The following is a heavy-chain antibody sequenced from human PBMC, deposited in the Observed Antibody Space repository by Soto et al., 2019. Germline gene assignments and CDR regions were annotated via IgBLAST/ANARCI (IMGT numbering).Heavy chain of an antibody. CDR3: ARGSGSYVVFDY. V-gene: IGHV4-30-4*01. J-gene: IGHJ4*02. Sequence: PSETLSLTCTVSGGSISSGDYYWSWIRQPPGKGLEWIGYIYYSGSTYYNPSLKSRVTISVDTSKNQFSLKLSSVTAADTAVYYCARGSGSYVVFDYWGQGTLVTVSS. CDR2: IYYSGST. D-gene: IGHD1-26*01. CDR1: GGSISSGDYY.